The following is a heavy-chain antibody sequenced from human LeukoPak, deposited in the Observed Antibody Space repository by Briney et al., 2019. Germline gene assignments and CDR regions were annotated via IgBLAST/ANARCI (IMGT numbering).Heavy chain of an antibody. D-gene: IGHD2-2*01. CDR1: GYSFTSYW. CDR2: IYPRDSDT. Sequence: GESLRISCKGSGYSFTSYWIGWVRQMPGKGLEWMGIIYPRDSDTRYSPSFQGQVTISADKSISTAYLQWSSLKASDTAMYYCARPGYCSSTSCYEFDYWGQGTLVTVSS. CDR3: ARPGYCSSTSCYEFDY. J-gene: IGHJ4*02. V-gene: IGHV5-51*01.